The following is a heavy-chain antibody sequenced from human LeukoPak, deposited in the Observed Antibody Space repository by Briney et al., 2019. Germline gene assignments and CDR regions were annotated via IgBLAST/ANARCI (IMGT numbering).Heavy chain of an antibody. D-gene: IGHD3-3*01. CDR2: INHSGST. J-gene: IGHJ4*02. V-gene: IGHV4-34*01. CDR3: ARETITIFGVVIPS. Sequence: PSETLSLTCAVYGGSFSGYYWSWIRQPPGKGLEWIGEINHSGSTNYNPSLKSRVTISVDTSKNQFSLKLCSVTAADTAVYYCARETITIFGVVIPSWGQGTLVTVSS. CDR1: GGSFSGYY.